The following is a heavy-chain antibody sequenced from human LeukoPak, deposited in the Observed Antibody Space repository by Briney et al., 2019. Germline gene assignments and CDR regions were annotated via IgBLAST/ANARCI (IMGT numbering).Heavy chain of an antibody. V-gene: IGHV3-30*04. J-gene: IGHJ5*02. CDR2: ISHDGEKT. CDR1: GFTFSNYA. CDR3: ARIGHGWTYGGGLDP. Sequence: GGSLRLSCAVSGFTFSNYAMSWVRQAPGKGLECVAIISHDGEKTFYSESVRGRFTISRDNWKNTMSLQMDSLRPEDTAMYHCARIGHGWTYGGGLDPWGQGTLVIV. D-gene: IGHD4-23*01.